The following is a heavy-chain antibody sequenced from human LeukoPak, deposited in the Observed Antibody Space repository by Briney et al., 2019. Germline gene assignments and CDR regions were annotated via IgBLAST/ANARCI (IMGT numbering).Heavy chain of an antibody. CDR3: AYQNEYRYGYYFDY. D-gene: IGHD5-18*01. V-gene: IGHV3-30*02. CDR2: IRYDGSNK. Sequence: PGGSLRLSCAASGFTFSSYGMHWVRQAPGKGLEWVAFIRYDGSNKYYADSVKGRFTISRDNSKNTLYLQMNSLRAEDTAVYYCAYQNEYRYGYYFDYWGQGTLVTVSS. CDR1: GFTFSSYG. J-gene: IGHJ4*02.